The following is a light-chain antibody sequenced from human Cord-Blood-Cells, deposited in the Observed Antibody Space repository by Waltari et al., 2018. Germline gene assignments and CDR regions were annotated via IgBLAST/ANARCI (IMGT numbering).Light chain of an antibody. CDR1: VLAKKY. J-gene: IGLJ3*02. CDR3: YAATDNNWV. Sequence: SYELTQPSSVSVSPGQTARIPCSGDVLAKKYARWFQQRPGQAPVLVIYKDSERPAGVHERFYGSSSGTTVTLTVSGAQGEDEADYYCYAATDNNWVFGGGTKLTVL. CDR2: KDS. V-gene: IGLV3-27*01.